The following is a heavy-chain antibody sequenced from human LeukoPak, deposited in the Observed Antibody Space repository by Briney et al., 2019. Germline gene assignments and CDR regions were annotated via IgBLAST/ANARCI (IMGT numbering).Heavy chain of an antibody. Sequence: PGGSLRLSCAASGFTFSDYYMSWIRQAPGEGLEWVSYISSSGSTIYYADSVKGRFTISRDNAKNSLYLQMNSLRAEDTAVYYCARDDTHYYDILTGYYKYWGQGTLVTVSS. CDR3: ARDDTHYYDILTGYYKY. CDR1: GFTFSDYY. J-gene: IGHJ4*02. D-gene: IGHD3-9*01. V-gene: IGHV3-11*04. CDR2: ISSSGSTI.